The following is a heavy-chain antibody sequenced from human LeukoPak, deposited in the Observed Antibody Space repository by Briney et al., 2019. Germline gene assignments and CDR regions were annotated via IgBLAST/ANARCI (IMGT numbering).Heavy chain of an antibody. D-gene: IGHD6-19*01. Sequence: PSETLSLTCTVSGGSISSYYWSWIRQPPGKGLEWIGYIYYSGSTNYNPSLKSRVTISVDTSKNQFSLKLSSVTAADTAVYYCARLPITGVAGTDYWGQGTLVTVSS. CDR2: IYYSGST. CDR1: GGSISSYY. J-gene: IGHJ4*02. V-gene: IGHV4-59*08. CDR3: ARLPITGVAGTDY.